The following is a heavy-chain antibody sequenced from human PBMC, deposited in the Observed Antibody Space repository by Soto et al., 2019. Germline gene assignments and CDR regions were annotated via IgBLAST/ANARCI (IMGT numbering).Heavy chain of an antibody. D-gene: IGHD5-12*01. CDR1: GGSFSGYY. CDR3: ARERRIVATITDYYYGMDV. V-gene: IGHV4-34*01. J-gene: IGHJ6*02. Sequence: PSETLSLTCAVYGGSFSGYYWSWIRQPPGKGLEWIGEINHSRSTNYNPSLKSRVTISVDTSKNQVSLKVSSVTAADTAVYYCARERRIVATITDYYYGMDVWGQGTTVTAP. CDR2: INHSRST.